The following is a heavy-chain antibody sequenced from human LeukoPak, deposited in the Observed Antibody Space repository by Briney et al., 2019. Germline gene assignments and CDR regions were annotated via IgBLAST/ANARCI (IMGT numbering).Heavy chain of an antibody. J-gene: IGHJ5*02. Sequence: GGSLKLSCAVSGFTVRSNYMSWVRQPPGKGLEWVSIIYSGGSTYYADSMKGRFTISRDNSKNTLFLQMNSLRVEDTAVYYCARALGGDYDAWGQGTLVTVSS. D-gene: IGHD4-17*01. V-gene: IGHV3-66*01. CDR1: GFTVRSNY. CDR2: IYSGGST. CDR3: ARALGGDYDA.